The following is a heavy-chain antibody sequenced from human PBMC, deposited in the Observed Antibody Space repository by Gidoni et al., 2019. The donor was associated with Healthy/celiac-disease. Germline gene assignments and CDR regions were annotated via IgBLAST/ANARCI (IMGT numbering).Heavy chain of an antibody. CDR1: GFTFYDYA. V-gene: IGHV3-9*01. CDR3: AKALGRPGPFQH. J-gene: IGHJ1*01. CDR2: ISWNSGSI. Sequence: EVQLVESGGGWVQPGRSLRLSCAASGFTFYDYAMHWVRQAPGKGLGWVSGISWNSGSIGYADSVKGRFTISRDNAKNSLYLQMNSLRAEDTALYYCAKALGRPGPFQHWGQGTLVTVSS.